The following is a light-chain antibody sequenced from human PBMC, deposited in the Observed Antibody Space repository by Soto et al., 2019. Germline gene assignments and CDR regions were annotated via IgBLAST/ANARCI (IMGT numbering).Light chain of an antibody. CDR1: SSNIGADT. CDR3: AAWDDSLNVWV. Sequence: QSVLTQPPSVSGTPGQTVTIPCSGSSSNIGADTVSWYQQLPGTAPKLLIFTNNQRPSGVPDRFSGSKSGTSASLAITGLQSEDEADYYCAAWDDSLNVWVFGGGTKLTVL. J-gene: IGLJ3*02. V-gene: IGLV1-44*01. CDR2: TNN.